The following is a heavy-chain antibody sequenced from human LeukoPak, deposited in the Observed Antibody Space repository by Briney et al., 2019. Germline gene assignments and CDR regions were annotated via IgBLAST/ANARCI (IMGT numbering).Heavy chain of an antibody. Sequence: ASVTVSCTASGYTFTDYYMHWVRQAPGQGLEWMGWINPNSGGTNYAQKFQGRVTMTRDTSISTAYMELSRLRSDDTAVYYCARDRSGYDHHNWFDPWGQGTLVTVSS. CDR2: INPNSGGT. CDR3: ARDRSGYDHHNWFDP. CDR1: GYTFTDYY. D-gene: IGHD5-12*01. V-gene: IGHV1-2*02. J-gene: IGHJ5*02.